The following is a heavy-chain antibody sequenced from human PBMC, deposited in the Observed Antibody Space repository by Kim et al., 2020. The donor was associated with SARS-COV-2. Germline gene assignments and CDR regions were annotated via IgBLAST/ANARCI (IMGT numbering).Heavy chain of an antibody. Sequence: GESLKISCKGSGYSFTSYWISWVRQMPGKGLEWMGRIDPSDSYTNYSPSFQGHVTISADKSISTAYLQWSSLKASDTAMYYCARSVRGAEMHHNWYFDLWGRGTLVTVSS. V-gene: IGHV5-10-1*01. D-gene: IGHD3-10*01. J-gene: IGHJ2*01. CDR3: ARSVRGAEMHHNWYFDL. CDR2: IDPSDSYT. CDR1: GYSFTSYW.